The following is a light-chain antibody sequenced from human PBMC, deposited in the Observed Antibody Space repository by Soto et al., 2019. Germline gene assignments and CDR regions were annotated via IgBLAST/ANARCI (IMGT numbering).Light chain of an antibody. CDR3: RVWDSKSEQMYV. CDR1: NIGRKG. Sequence: YELTQPPSVSVAPGQTARVTCGGANIGRKGVHWYRQTPGQAPVMVLYDDSDRPSGIPERISGSNSGNTATLTISNIEAANATEYYCRVWDSKSEQMYVLRLGTKVSV. V-gene: IGLV3-21*02. CDR2: DDS. J-gene: IGLJ1*01.